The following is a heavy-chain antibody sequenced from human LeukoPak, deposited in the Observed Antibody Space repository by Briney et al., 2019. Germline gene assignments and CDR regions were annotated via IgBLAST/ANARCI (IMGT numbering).Heavy chain of an antibody. CDR2: INPSGGST. J-gene: IGHJ4*02. D-gene: IGHD2-15*01. V-gene: IGHV1-46*01. Sequence: ASVKVSCKASGYTFTSYYMHWVRQAPGQGLEWMGIINPSGGSTSYAQKFQGRVTMTRDTSTSTVYMEPSSLRSEDTAVYYCARDISYCSGGSCYPKALGYWGQGTLVTVSS. CDR3: ARDISYCSGGSCYPKALGY. CDR1: GYTFTSYY.